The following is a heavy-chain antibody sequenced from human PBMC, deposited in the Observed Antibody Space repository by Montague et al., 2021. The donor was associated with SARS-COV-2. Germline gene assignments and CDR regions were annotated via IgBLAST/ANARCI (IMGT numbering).Heavy chain of an antibody. D-gene: IGHD6-6*01. V-gene: IGHV4-34*01. CDR2: INHSGST. J-gene: IGHJ6*03. CDR3: ARGRSSQTHYYYMDA. Sequence: SETLSLTCAVYGGSFSGYYWSWIRQPPGKGLEWIGEINHSGSTNYNPSLKSRVTISVDTSKNQFSLKLSSVTAADTAVYYCARGRSSQTHYYYMDAWGKGTTVTVSS. CDR1: GGSFSGYY.